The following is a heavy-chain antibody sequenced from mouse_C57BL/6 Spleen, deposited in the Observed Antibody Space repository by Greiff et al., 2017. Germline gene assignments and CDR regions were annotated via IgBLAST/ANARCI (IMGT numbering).Heavy chain of an antibody. Sequence: DVKLVESGGGLVKPGGSLTLSCAASGFTFSDYGMHWVRQAPEKGLEWVAYISSGSSTIYYADTVKGRFTISRDNAKNTLFLQMTSLRSEDTAMYYCATGISTVVDAMDYWGQGTSVTVSS. V-gene: IGHV5-17*01. CDR1: GFTFSDYG. CDR2: ISSGSSTI. D-gene: IGHD1-1*01. CDR3: ATGISTVVDAMDY. J-gene: IGHJ4*01.